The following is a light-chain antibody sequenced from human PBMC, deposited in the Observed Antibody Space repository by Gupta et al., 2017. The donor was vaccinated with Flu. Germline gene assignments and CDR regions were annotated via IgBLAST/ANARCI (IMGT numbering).Light chain of an antibody. CDR2: GTS. V-gene: IGKV1-39*01. J-gene: IGKJ5*01. CDR3: QQTYTSIT. CDR1: QTITTF. Sequence: DIQMTQSPSSLSASVGDRVTLTCRSSQTITTFLNWYHQRPGNAPKLLIYGTSKLPTGVPSRFSGSGYGTDFTLTITSLQPEDFGTYYCQQTYTSITFGQGTRLDIK.